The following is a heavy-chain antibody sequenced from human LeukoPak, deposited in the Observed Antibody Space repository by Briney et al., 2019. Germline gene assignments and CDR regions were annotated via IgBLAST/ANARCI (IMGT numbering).Heavy chain of an antibody. Sequence: ASVKVSCKASGYTFTGYYMHWVRQAPGQGLEWMGWINPNSGGTNYAQKFQGRVTMTRDTSISTAYMELGRLRSDDTAVYYCAREVEDTAMVTGYFDYWGQGTLVTVSS. CDR2: INPNSGGT. D-gene: IGHD5-18*01. CDR3: AREVEDTAMVTGYFDY. CDR1: GYTFTGYY. V-gene: IGHV1-2*02. J-gene: IGHJ4*02.